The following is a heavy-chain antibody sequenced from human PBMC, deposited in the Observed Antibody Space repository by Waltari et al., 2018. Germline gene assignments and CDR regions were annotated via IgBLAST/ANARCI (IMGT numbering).Heavy chain of an antibody. Sequence: QVQLQESGPGLVKPSQTLSLTCTVSGGSISSGSYYWSWIRQPAGKGLEWIGRIYTSGSTNYNPSLKSRVTISVDTSKNQFSLKLSSVTSADTAVYYCARSRLARVDPWGQGTLVTVSS. CDR3: ARSRLARVDP. J-gene: IGHJ5*02. V-gene: IGHV4-61*02. CDR2: IYTSGST. D-gene: IGHD3-22*01. CDR1: GGSISSGSYY.